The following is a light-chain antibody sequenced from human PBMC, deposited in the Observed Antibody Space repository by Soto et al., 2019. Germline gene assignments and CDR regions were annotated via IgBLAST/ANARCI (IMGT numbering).Light chain of an antibody. CDR1: SSDVGGYNY. V-gene: IGLV2-14*01. Sequence: QPVLTQPASVSGSPGQSITISCTGTSSDVGGYNYVSWYQQHPGKAPKLMIYEVSNRPSGVSNRFSGSKSGNTASLTISGLQAEDDGDYYCSSYRSSNTQVFGGGTKLTVL. J-gene: IGLJ3*02. CDR3: SSYRSSNTQV. CDR2: EVS.